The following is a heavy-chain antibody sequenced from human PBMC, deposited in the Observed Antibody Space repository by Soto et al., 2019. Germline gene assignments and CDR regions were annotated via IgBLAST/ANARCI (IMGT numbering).Heavy chain of an antibody. J-gene: IGHJ6*02. CDR2: ISYDGSNK. CDR1: GFTFSSYG. D-gene: IGHD3-3*01. V-gene: IGHV3-30*18. CDR3: AKELGLEFGVVIMRDYYGMDV. Sequence: QVQLVESGGGVVQPGRSLRLSCAASGFTFSSYGMHWVRQAPGKGLEWVAVISYDGSNKYYADSVKGRFTISRDNSKNTLYLQMNSLRAEDTAVYYCAKELGLEFGVVIMRDYYGMDVWGQGTTVTVSS.